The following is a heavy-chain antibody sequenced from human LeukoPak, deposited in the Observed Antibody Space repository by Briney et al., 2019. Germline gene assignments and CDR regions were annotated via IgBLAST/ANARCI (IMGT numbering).Heavy chain of an antibody. CDR2: IYYSGST. CDR1: GGSISSYY. D-gene: IGHD3-22*01. V-gene: IGHV4-59*01. Sequence: NTSQTLSLTCTVSGGSISSYYWSWIRQPPGKGLEWIGYIYYSGSTNYNPSLKSRVTISVDTSKNQFSLKLSSVTAADTAVYYCARETGGDSSGTFDYWGQGTLVTVSS. J-gene: IGHJ4*02. CDR3: ARETGGDSSGTFDY.